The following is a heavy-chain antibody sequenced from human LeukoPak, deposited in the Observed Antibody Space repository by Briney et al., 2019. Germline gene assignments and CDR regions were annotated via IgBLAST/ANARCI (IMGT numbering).Heavy chain of an antibody. V-gene: IGHV4-59*11. CDR3: ARDGYSGSSLFDY. J-gene: IGHJ4*02. Sequence: SETLSLTCTVSGGSISSHFWSWLRQPPGKGLEWIGYIHYSGSTNYNPSLKSRVTISVDTSKNQFSLRLSSVTAAETAVYYCARDGYSGSSLFDYWGQGTLVTVSS. CDR2: IHYSGST. CDR1: GGSISSHF. D-gene: IGHD1-26*01.